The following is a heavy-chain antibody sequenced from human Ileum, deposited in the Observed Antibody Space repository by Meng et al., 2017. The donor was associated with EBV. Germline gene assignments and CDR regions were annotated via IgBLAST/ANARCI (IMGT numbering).Heavy chain of an antibody. CDR1: GYSISSTNW. D-gene: IGHD1-26*01. V-gene: IGHV4-28*01. CDR2: IYYSGTT. CDR3: ARNSESGSYIDY. Sequence: VQRPGSGPVPVKPSDTLSLTSAVSGYSISSTNWCGWIRQPPGKGLEWIGQIYYSGTTYNNPSLKSRVTMSIDPSKNQFSLKLSSVTAVDTAVYYCARNSESGSYIDYWGLGTLVTVSS. J-gene: IGHJ4*02.